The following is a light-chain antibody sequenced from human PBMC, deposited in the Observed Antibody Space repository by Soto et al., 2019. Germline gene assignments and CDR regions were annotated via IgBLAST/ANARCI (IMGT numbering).Light chain of an antibody. CDR1: SSDVGSYNL. CDR3: CSYAGSSTSWV. Sequence: QSVLTQPASVSGSPGQSITISCTGTSSDVGSYNLVSWYQQHPGKAPKLMIYEVSKRPSGVSNRFSGSKSGNTASLTISGLQAEDEADYYCCSYAGSSTSWVFG. J-gene: IGLJ3*02. V-gene: IGLV2-23*02. CDR2: EVS.